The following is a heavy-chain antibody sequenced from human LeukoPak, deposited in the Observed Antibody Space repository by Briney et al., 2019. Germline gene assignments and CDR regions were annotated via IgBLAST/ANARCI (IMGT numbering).Heavy chain of an antibody. CDR1: GGSISGYY. CDR3: ARALTGRGGSYY. V-gene: IGHV4-59*01. D-gene: IGHD3-9*01. Sequence: SETLSLTCTVSGGSISGYYWTWIRQPPGKGLEWIGYIYYSGSTSYNPSLKSRVTISVDTSKNQFSLKLSSVTAADTAVYYCARALTGRGGSYYWGQGTLVTVSS. J-gene: IGHJ4*02. CDR2: IYYSGST.